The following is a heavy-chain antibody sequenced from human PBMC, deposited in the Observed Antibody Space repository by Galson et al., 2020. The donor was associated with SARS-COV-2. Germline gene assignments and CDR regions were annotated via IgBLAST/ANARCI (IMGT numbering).Heavy chain of an antibody. CDR1: GFTFSSYS. Sequence: TGGSLRLSCAASGFTFSSYSMNWVRQAPGKGLEWVSYISSSSSTIYYADSVKGRFTISRDNAKNSLYLQMNSLRDEDTAVYYCAREREYSYGYTEFAPWGQEPLVTVSS. V-gene: IGHV3-48*02. J-gene: IGHJ5*02. D-gene: IGHD5-18*01. CDR3: AREREYSYGYTEFAP. CDR2: ISSSSSTI.